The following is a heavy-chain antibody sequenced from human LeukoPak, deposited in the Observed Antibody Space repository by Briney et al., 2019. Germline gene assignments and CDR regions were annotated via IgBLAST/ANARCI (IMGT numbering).Heavy chain of an antibody. Sequence: GGSLRLSCVGSGFTFSSYSMNWVRQAPGKGLEWVSYISGTSNAIYYDDSVKGRFTVSRDNAKNSLYLQMNSLRAEDTAVYYCAKDRRAGSYDYWGQGTLVTVSS. V-gene: IGHV3-48*01. CDR3: AKDRRAGSYDY. D-gene: IGHD3-10*01. J-gene: IGHJ4*02. CDR1: GFTFSSYS. CDR2: ISGTSNAI.